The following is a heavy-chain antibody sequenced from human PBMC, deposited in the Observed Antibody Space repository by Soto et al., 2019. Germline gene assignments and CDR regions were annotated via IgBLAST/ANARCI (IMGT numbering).Heavy chain of an antibody. CDR1: GLNFRSYW. CDR2: INFDGRVI. J-gene: IGHJ6*02. D-gene: IGHD3-10*01. Sequence: GGSLRLSCEVSGLNFRSYWMNWVRQAPGMGLEWVARINFDGRVISYADTVKGRFTISRDNAKDTVYLQMSSLRVEDTGVYYCTTGGLYYYGSGSPTWGQGTTVTVSS. V-gene: IGHV3-74*01. CDR3: TTGGLYYYGSGSPT.